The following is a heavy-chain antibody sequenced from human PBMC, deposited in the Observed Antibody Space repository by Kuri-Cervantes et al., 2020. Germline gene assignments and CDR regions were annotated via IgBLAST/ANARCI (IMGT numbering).Heavy chain of an antibody. CDR1: GFTFSSYA. J-gene: IGHJ4*02. V-gene: IGHV3-23*01. Sequence: LSLTCAASGFTFSSYAMHWVRQAPGKGLEWVSAISGSGGSTYYADSVKGRFTISRDNSKNTLYLQMNSLRAEDTAVYYCAKDQRRITMIVVVITYFDYWGQGTLVTVSS. CDR3: AKDQRRITMIVVVITYFDY. D-gene: IGHD3-22*01. CDR2: ISGSGGST.